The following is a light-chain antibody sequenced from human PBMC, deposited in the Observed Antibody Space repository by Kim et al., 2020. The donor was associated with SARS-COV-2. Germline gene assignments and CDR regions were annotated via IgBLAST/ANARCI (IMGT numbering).Light chain of an antibody. V-gene: IGLV2-14*04. CDR2: DVS. Sequence: GQSITISCTGTSIDVGGCNYGAWYQQHPGKAPKLMIYDVSKRPSGVSNRFSGSKSGNTASLTISGLQAEDEADYYCSSYTSSSTWVFGGGTQLTVL. CDR1: SIDVGGCNY. J-gene: IGLJ3*02. CDR3: SSYTSSSTWV.